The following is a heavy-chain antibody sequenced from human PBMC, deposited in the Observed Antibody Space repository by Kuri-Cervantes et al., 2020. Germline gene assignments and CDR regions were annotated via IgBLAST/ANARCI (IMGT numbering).Heavy chain of an antibody. D-gene: IGHD2-2*01. CDR2: MNPNSGNT. Sequence: ASVKVSCKASGYTFTSYDINWVRQATGQGLEWMGWMNPNSGNTGYAQKFQGRVTMTRNTSISTAYMELSSLRSEDTAVYYCARVIPARYYSSTSCPYYYYYGMDVWGQGTTVTVSS. J-gene: IGHJ6*02. V-gene: IGHV1-8*01. CDR3: ARVIPARYYSSTSCPYYYYYGMDV. CDR1: GYTFTSYD.